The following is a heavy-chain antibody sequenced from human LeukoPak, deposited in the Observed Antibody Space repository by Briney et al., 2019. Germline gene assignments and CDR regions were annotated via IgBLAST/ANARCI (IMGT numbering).Heavy chain of an antibody. J-gene: IGHJ4*02. V-gene: IGHV3-21*01. CDR1: GYTFSSYS. CDR2: ISVRSNYI. Sequence: PGGSLRLSCVASGYTFSSYSINWVRQALGKGLEWVSPISVRSNYIYYADSVRGRFSISRDDARDSLYLQMNSLRAEDTAVYYCVRLRRNSDTSGFYYYYDFWGQGTLVTVSS. D-gene: IGHD3-22*01. CDR3: VRLRRNSDTSGFYYYYDF.